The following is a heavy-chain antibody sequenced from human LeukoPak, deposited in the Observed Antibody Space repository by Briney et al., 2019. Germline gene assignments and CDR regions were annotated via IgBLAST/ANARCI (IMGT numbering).Heavy chain of an antibody. J-gene: IGHJ4*02. CDR2: IYCSGST. D-gene: IGHD3-10*01. CDR3: ARDRDGSGSSFGY. CDR1: GGSISSYY. V-gene: IGHV4-59*01. Sequence: SETLSLTCTVSGGSISSYYWSWIRQPPGKGLEWIGYIYCSGSTNYNPSLKSRVTISVDTSKNQFSLKLSSVTAADTAVYYCARDRDGSGSSFGYWGQGTLVTVSS.